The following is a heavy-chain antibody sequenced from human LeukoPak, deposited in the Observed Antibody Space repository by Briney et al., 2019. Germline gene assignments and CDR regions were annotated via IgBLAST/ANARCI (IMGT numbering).Heavy chain of an antibody. J-gene: IGHJ5*02. Sequence: VASVKVSCKASGYTFTGYYMHWVRQAPGQGLEWMGWINPNSGGTNYAQKFQGRVTMTRDTSISTAYMELSRLRSDDTAVYYCAREGSWYYDILTGYSALNWFDPWGQGTLVTVSS. V-gene: IGHV1-2*02. D-gene: IGHD3-9*01. CDR3: AREGSWYYDILTGYSALNWFDP. CDR1: GYTFTGYY. CDR2: INPNSGGT.